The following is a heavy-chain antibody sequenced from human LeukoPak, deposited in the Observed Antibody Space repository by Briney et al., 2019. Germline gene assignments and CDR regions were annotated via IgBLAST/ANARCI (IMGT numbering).Heavy chain of an antibody. Sequence: GASVKVSCKASGGTFSSYAISWVRQAPGQGLEWMGRIIPILGIANYAQKFQGRVTMTRNTSISTAYMELSSLRSEDTAVYYCARGKTYYGSGSSYENWGQGTLVTVSS. CDR3: ARGKTYYGSGSSYEN. CDR1: GGTFSSYA. CDR2: IIPILGIA. D-gene: IGHD3-10*01. V-gene: IGHV1-69*04. J-gene: IGHJ4*02.